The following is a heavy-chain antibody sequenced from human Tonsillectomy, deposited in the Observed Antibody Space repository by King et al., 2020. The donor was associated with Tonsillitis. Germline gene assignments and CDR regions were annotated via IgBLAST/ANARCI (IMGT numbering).Heavy chain of an antibody. CDR3: AKEISTDVDTSMVDAFDI. J-gene: IGHJ3*02. CDR2: IYESGST. CDR1: GGSISRDY. D-gene: IGHD5-18*01. Sequence: QLQLQESGPGLVKPSETLSLTCSVSGGSISRDYWSWIRQPPGKGLEWIANIYESGSTNYNPSLKSRVTISIDTSNNQFSLRLSSVTAADTAVYYCAKEISTDVDTSMVDAFDIWGQGTMVTVSS. V-gene: IGHV4-59*01.